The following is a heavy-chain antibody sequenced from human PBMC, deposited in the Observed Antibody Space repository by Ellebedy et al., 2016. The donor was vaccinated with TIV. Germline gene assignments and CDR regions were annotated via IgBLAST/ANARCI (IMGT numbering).Heavy chain of an antibody. CDR3: ARASSGWYDTYYFDY. Sequence: AASVKVSCKASGYTFTGYYIHWVRQAPGQGLEWMGRINPYSDGTDYAQKFQGRVTMTSDTSISTAYMELSRLRSDDTVVFYCARASSGWYDTYYFDYWGQGTLVTVSS. J-gene: IGHJ4*02. D-gene: IGHD6-19*01. CDR1: GYTFTGYY. CDR2: INPYSDGT. V-gene: IGHV1-2*05.